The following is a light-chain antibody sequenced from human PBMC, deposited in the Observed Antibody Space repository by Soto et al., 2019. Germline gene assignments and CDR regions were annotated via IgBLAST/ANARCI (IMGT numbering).Light chain of an antibody. Sequence: QSALTQPASVSGSPGQSITISCTGTSSDVGGYNYVSWYQQHPGKAPKLMIYEVSNRPSGVSNRFSGSKSGNTASLTISVLQAEDEADYYCSSYTSSSKVVFGGGTQLTVL. V-gene: IGLV2-14*01. CDR1: SSDVGGYNY. J-gene: IGLJ2*01. CDR3: SSYTSSSKVV. CDR2: EVS.